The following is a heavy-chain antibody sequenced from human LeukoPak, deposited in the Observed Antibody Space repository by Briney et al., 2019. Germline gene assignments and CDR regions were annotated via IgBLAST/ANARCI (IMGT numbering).Heavy chain of an antibody. CDR1: GGSISSYY. CDR3: ARRNHYFYYMDV. J-gene: IGHJ6*03. CDR2: IFPSGSA. V-gene: IGHV4-4*09. Sequence: SETLSPTCTVSGGSISSYYWSWIRQSPVKGLEWIGYIFPSGSAFYNPSLESRVTISLDTSENQFSMRLSSVTAADTAVYYCARRNHYFYYMDVWGKGTTVTVSS.